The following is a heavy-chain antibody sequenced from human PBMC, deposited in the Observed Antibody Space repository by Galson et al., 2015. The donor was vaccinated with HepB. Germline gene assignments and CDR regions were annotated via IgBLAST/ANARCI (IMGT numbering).Heavy chain of an antibody. J-gene: IGHJ3*02. V-gene: IGHV3-30*02. CDR3: AKDRIQLVTTYDAFDI. Sequence: SLRLSCAASGFTFSSYGMHWVRQAPGKGLEWVAFIRDDGSNKYYADSVKGRFTISRDNSKNTLYLQMNSLRAEDTAVYYCAKDRIQLVTTYDAFDIWGQGTMVTVSS. CDR1: GFTFSSYG. D-gene: IGHD5-18*01. CDR2: IRDDGSNK.